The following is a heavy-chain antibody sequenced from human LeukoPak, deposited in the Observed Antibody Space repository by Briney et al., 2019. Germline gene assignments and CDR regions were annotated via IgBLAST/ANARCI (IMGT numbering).Heavy chain of an antibody. Sequence: ASVKVSCKASGYTFTSYGINWVRQAPGKGLEWMGGFDPEDGETIYAQKFQGRVTMTEDTSTDTAYMELSSLRSEDTAVYYCATWDIATSFERTEGLFDPWGQGTLVTVSS. CDR1: GYTFTSYG. CDR3: ATWDIATSFERTEGLFDP. CDR2: FDPEDGET. D-gene: IGHD5-12*01. J-gene: IGHJ5*02. V-gene: IGHV1-24*01.